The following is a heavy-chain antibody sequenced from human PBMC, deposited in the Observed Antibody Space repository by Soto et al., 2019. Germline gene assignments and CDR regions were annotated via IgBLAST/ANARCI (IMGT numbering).Heavy chain of an antibody. CDR2: ISAHNGNT. D-gene: IGHD1-1*01. CDR3: ARGRYGYY. CDR1: GYTFTSYG. J-gene: IGHJ4*02. Sequence: QVHLVQSGAEVKKPGASVKVSCKASGYTFTSYGITWVRQAPGQGLEWMGWISAHNGNTDYAQKLQGRVIVTRDTSTSTAYMELRSLRSDDTAVDYCARGRYGYYWGQGARVTVSS. V-gene: IGHV1-18*01.